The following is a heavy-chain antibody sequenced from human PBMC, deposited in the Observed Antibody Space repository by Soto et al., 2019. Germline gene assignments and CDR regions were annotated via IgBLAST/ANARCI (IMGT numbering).Heavy chain of an antibody. CDR3: ARVGLWFGDRQLMLDV. V-gene: IGHV3-21*06. Sequence: EVQLVESGGGLVKPGGSLRLSCAASGFTFRSYNMNWVRQAPGKGLEWVSFISSSSSYIYYGDSVKGRFTIPRDNAENSLYLQMNSLRAEDTAVYYCARVGLWFGDRQLMLDVWGQGATVTVSS. CDR2: ISSSSSYI. J-gene: IGHJ6*02. CDR1: GFTFRSYN. D-gene: IGHD3-10*01.